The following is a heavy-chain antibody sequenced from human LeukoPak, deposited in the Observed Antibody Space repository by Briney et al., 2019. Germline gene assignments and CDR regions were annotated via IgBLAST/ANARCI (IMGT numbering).Heavy chain of an antibody. CDR2: IIPIFGTA. J-gene: IGHJ6*04. CDR3: ASLFYAILTGSYYYGMDV. V-gene: IGHV1-69*13. CDR1: GGTFSSYA. D-gene: IGHD3-9*01. Sequence: SVKVSCKASGGTFSSYAISWVRQAPGQGLEWMGGIIPIFGTANYAQKFQGRVTITADESTSTAYMELSSLRSEDTAVYYCASLFYAILTGSYYYGMDVWGKGTTVTVSS.